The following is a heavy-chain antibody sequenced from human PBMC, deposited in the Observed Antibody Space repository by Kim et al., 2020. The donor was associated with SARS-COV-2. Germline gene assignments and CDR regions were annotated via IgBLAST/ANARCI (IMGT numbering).Heavy chain of an antibody. CDR1: GFTFSRYA. V-gene: IGHV3-23*01. D-gene: IGHD2-8*02. CDR2: IRGSGGGT. J-gene: IGHJ4*02. Sequence: GGSLRLSCAASGFTFSRYAMSWVRQAPGKGLEWVSAIRGSGGGTFYADSVKGRFTISRDISRDTVSLQMRSLTVEDSAVYYFAKGPTAGGAGIDYWGQGT. CDR3: AKGPTAGGAGIDY.